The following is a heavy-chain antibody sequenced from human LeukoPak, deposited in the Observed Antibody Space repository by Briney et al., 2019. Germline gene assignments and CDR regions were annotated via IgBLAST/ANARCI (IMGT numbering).Heavy chain of an antibody. Sequence: KPSETLSLTCTVSGGSISSYYWSWIRQPAGKGLEWIGLIYTNGSTNYNPSLKSRVTMSVDMSKNQFSLKLNSVTAADTAVYYCARDLIAAAGTQAYYYGTDVWGQGTTVTVSS. CDR3: ARDLIAAAGTQAYYYGTDV. D-gene: IGHD6-13*01. V-gene: IGHV4-4*07. CDR2: IYTNGST. CDR1: GGSISSYY. J-gene: IGHJ6*02.